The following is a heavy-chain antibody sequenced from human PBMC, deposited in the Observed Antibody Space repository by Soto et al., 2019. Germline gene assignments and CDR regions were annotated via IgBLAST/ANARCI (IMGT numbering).Heavy chain of an antibody. CDR3: ATGGGFVESRMVWFDP. J-gene: IGHJ5*02. Sequence: SETLSLTCAVYGGSPSGSYWSWIRQTPEKGLEWIGTINHSGTINYNPSLRSRVTISIHTSKNEFSLRLTSVTAADTAVYYCATGGGFVESRMVWFDPWGQGTLVTSPQ. V-gene: IGHV4-34*01. D-gene: IGHD2-15*01. CDR2: INHSGTI. CDR1: GGSPSGSY.